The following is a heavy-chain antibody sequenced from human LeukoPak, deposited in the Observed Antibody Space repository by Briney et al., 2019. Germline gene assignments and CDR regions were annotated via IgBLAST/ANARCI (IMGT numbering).Heavy chain of an antibody. J-gene: IGHJ4*02. D-gene: IGHD6-6*01. V-gene: IGHV3-30-3*01. CDR1: GFTFSSYA. CDR2: ISYDGSNK. CDR3: ARDGGGIAARPPGDY. Sequence: PGGSLRLSCAASGFTFSSYAMSWVRQAPGKGLEWVAVISYDGSNKYYADSVKGRFTISRDNSKNTLYLQMNSLRAEDTAVYYCARDGGGIAARPPGDYWGQGTLVTVSS.